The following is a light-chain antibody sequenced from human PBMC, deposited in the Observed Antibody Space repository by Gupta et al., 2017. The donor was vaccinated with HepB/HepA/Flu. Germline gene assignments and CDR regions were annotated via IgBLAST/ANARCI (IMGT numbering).Light chain of an antibody. J-gene: IGKJ1*01. CDR3: QQYANSST. CDR1: RTVTNNY. V-gene: IGKV3-20*01. CDR2: GAS. Sequence: EIVLTHSLGTVSLSPGEVATLSCRASRTVTNNYLAWYLQKPGQAPRLLIYGASNRAPGIPDMFSGSGSGTAFTLTISGLEPEDSAVYFCQQYANSSTFGQGTRVDIK.